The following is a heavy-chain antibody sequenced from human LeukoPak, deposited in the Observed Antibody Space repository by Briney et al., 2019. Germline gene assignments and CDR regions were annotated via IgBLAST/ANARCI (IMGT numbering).Heavy chain of an antibody. CDR3: ARHGSGFLSNFDY. CDR2: IYYSGST. J-gene: IGHJ4*02. V-gene: IGHV4-59*08. Sequence: SETLSLTCTVSDGSISSYYWSWIRQPPGKGLEWIGYIYYSGSTNYNPSLKSRVTISVDTSKNQFSLKLSSVTAADTAVYYCARHGSGFLSNFDYWGQGTLVTVSS. D-gene: IGHD3-10*01. CDR1: DGSISSYY.